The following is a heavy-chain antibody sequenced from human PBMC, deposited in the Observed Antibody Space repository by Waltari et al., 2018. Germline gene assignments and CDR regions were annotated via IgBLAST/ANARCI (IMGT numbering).Heavy chain of an antibody. V-gene: IGHV4-34*01. CDR3: ARGRGYGDYRWDH. CDR1: GGSFSGYY. Sequence: QVQLQQWGAGLLKPSETLSLTCAVYGGSFSGYYWSWIRQPPGKGLEWIGEINHSGSTNYNPSLKSRVTISVDTSKNQFSLKLSSVTAADTAVYYCARGRGYGDYRWDHWGQGTLVTVSS. D-gene: IGHD4-17*01. CDR2: INHSGST. J-gene: IGHJ4*02.